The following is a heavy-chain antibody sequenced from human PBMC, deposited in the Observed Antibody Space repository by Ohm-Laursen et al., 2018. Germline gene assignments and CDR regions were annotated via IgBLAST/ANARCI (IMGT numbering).Heavy chain of an antibody. J-gene: IGHJ5*02. CDR3: STDHFS. CDR2: IKSKAAGETR. D-gene: IGHD2/OR15-2a*01. CDR1: GFSFSADW. Sequence: SLRLSCSASGFSFSADWMYWVRQAPGEGLEYVGRIKSKAAGETREYAEPVKGRFTILRDDSKNTLSLQMNSLKTEDTGVYYCSTDHFSWGQGTLVTVSS. V-gene: IGHV3-15*01.